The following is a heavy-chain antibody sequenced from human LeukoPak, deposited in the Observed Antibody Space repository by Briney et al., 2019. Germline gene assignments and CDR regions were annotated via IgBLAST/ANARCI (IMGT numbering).Heavy chain of an antibody. CDR3: ARGRRRSRVAGTRFDY. D-gene: IGHD6-19*01. CDR2: IYYSGST. V-gene: IGHV4-59*12. CDR1: GGSISSYY. Sequence: PSETLSLTCTVSGGSISSYYWSWIRQPPGKGLEWIGYIYYSGSTNYNPSLKSRVTISVDTSKNQFSLKLSSVTAADTAVYYCARGRRRSRVAGTRFDYWGQGTLVTVSS. J-gene: IGHJ4*02.